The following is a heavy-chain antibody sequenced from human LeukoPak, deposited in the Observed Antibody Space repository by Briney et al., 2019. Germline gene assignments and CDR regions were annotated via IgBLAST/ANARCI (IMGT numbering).Heavy chain of an antibody. CDR2: ISGSGGST. Sequence: SGGSLRLSCAASGFTFSSYAMSWVRQAPGKGLEWVSAISGSGGSTYYADSVKGRFTISRDNSKNTLYLQMNSLRAEDTAVYYCAKDSDLTGTTGDWFDPWGQGTLVTVSS. CDR1: GFTFSSYA. V-gene: IGHV3-23*01. D-gene: IGHD1-7*01. J-gene: IGHJ5*02. CDR3: AKDSDLTGTTGDWFDP.